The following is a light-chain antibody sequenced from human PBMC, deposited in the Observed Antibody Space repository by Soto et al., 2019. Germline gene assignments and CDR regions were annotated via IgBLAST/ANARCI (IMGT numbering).Light chain of an antibody. CDR3: QSYDSSLNSRV. CDR1: SSNVGAGYD. J-gene: IGLJ2*01. CDR2: ANN. Sequence: QSVLTQPPSVSGAPGQRVTMSCTGSSSNVGAGYDVHWYQHLPGTAPKLLIYANNNRPSGVPDRFSGSKSGTSASLAISGLQAEDEAGYYCQSYDSSLNSRVFGGGTKLTVL. V-gene: IGLV1-40*01.